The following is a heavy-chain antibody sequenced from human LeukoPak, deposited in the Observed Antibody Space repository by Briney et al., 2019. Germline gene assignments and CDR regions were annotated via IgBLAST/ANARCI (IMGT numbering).Heavy chain of an antibody. CDR3: ARSPTNYYGSGSYYMPLVY. Sequence: GGSLRLSCAASGFTFSSYWMHWVRQAPGKGLVWVSRINSDGSSTSYADSMKGRFTISRDNAKNTLYLQMNSLRAEDTAVYYCARSPTNYYGSGSYYMPLVYWGQGTLVTVSS. V-gene: IGHV3-74*01. D-gene: IGHD3-10*01. CDR1: GFTFSSYW. J-gene: IGHJ4*02. CDR2: INSDGSST.